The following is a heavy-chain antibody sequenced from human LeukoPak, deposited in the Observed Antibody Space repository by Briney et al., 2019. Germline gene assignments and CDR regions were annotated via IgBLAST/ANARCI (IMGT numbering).Heavy chain of an antibody. CDR2: ITGSGGST. J-gene: IGHJ4*02. D-gene: IGHD4-17*01. CDR1: GFTFSNYG. CDR3: ARGKTTVTTWFDY. V-gene: IGHV3-23*01. Sequence: PGGSLRLSCAASGFTFSNYGLSWVRQAPGKGLEWVSGITGSGGSTYYADSVKGRFTISRDNSKNTLYLQMNSLRAEDTAVYYCARGKTTVTTWFDYWGQGTLVTVSS.